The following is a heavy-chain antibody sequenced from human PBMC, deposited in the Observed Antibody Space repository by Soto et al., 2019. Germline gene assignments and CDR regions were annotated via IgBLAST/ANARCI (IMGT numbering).Heavy chain of an antibody. V-gene: IGHV4-31*03. Sequence: QVQLQESGPGLVKPSQTLSLTCTVSGGSISSGGYYWSWIRQHPGKVLEWIGYIYYSGSTYYNPSLKSRVTISVDTSKNQFSLKLSSVTAADTDVYYCARDRSIEVAGTGYWGQGTLVTVSS. CDR2: IYYSGST. J-gene: IGHJ4*02. D-gene: IGHD6-19*01. CDR3: ARDRSIEVAGTGY. CDR1: GGSISSGGYY.